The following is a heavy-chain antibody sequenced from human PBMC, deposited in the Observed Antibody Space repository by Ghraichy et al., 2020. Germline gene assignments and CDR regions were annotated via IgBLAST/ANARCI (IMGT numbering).Heavy chain of an antibody. Sequence: LTCAASGFTFSSYAMSWVRQAPGKGLEWVSAISGSGGSTYYADSVKGRFTISRDNSKNTLYLQMNSLRAEDTAVYYCAKSRLAVAGLPSDYWGQGTLVTVSS. CDR2: ISGSGGST. CDR3: AKSRLAVAGLPSDY. V-gene: IGHV3-23*01. CDR1: GFTFSSYA. D-gene: IGHD6-19*01. J-gene: IGHJ4*02.